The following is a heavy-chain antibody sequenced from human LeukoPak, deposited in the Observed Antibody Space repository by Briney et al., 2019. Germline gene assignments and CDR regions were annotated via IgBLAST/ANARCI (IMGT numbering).Heavy chain of an antibody. CDR3: ARPYYYDSSGYYLDY. Sequence: PSETLSLTCTVSGGSISTSSYYWGWVRQPPGKGLEWIGNIFYSGSTYYSPSLKSRVTISLDTSRNQFSLKLSSVTAADTAVYYCARPYYYDSSGYYLDYWGQGTLVTVSS. D-gene: IGHD3-22*01. CDR2: IFYSGST. J-gene: IGHJ4*02. V-gene: IGHV4-39*01. CDR1: GGSISTSSYY.